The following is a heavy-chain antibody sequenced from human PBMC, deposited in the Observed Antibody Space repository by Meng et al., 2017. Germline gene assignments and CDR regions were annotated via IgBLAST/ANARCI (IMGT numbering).Heavy chain of an antibody. CDR3: VNYCSGGKCSPNEKTQH. V-gene: IGHV4-4*02. D-gene: IGHD2-15*01. Sequence: QMQLHESGPGLVKPSGTLSLTCVGPGGSVGSGKWWGWVRQPPGQGLEWIGEIFQTGNTNYNPSLQSRVSLSIDKSKSQFSLKMISVTAADTAIYYCVNYCSGGKCSPNEKTQHWGQGTLVTVSS. J-gene: IGHJ1*01. CDR2: IFQTGNT. CDR1: GGSVGSGKW.